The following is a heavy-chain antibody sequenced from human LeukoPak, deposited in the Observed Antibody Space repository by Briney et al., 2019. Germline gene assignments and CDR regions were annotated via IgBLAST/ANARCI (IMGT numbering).Heavy chain of an antibody. CDR3: AKDRTVTTAVGDY. J-gene: IGHJ4*02. V-gene: IGHV4-38-2*02. Sequence: SETLSLTCAVSGYSISSGYYWGGIRPPPGKGLEWIGSIYHSGSTYYNPSLKSRVTISVDTSKNQFSLKLSSVTAADTAVYYCAKDRTVTTAVGDYWGQGTLDTVSS. D-gene: IGHD4-11*01. CDR1: GYSISSGYY. CDR2: IYHSGST.